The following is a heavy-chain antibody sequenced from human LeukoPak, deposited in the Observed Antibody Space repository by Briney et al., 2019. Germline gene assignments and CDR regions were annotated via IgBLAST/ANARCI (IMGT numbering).Heavy chain of an antibody. CDR2: ISAYNGNT. CDR1: GYTFTSYG. Sequence: ASVKVSCKASGYTFTSYGVSWVRQAPGQGLEWMGWISAYNGNTNYAQKFQGRVTITADESTSTAYMELSSLRSEDTAVYYCARDLRYNTGFDYWGQGTLVTVSS. D-gene: IGHD5-24*01. J-gene: IGHJ4*02. CDR3: ARDLRYNTGFDY. V-gene: IGHV1-18*01.